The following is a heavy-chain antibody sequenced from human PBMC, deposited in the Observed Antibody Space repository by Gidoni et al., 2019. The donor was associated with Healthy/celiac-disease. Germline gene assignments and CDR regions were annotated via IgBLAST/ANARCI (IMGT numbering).Heavy chain of an antibody. V-gene: IGHV4-39*01. Sequence: QLQLQESGPGLVKPSETLSLTCTVSGGSISRSSYYWGWIRQPPGKGLEWIGSIYYSGSTYYNPSLKSRVTISVDTSKNQFSLKLSSVTAADTAVYYCARYCSGGSCYDAFDIWGQGTMVTVSS. CDR3: ARYCSGGSCYDAFDI. CDR2: IYYSGST. J-gene: IGHJ3*02. CDR1: GGSISRSSYY. D-gene: IGHD2-15*01.